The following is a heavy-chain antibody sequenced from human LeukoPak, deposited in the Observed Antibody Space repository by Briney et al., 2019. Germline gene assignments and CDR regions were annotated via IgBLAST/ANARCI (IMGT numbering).Heavy chain of an antibody. CDR2: FIPILGTA. V-gene: IGHV1-69*10. CDR1: GGTFSDYA. Sequence: VKVSCKASGGTFSDYALNWVRQAPGQGLEWMGVFIPILGTANSTQKFQGRVTITADISTNTAYMELSSLRSEDTAVYYCATDLGIGDVMADTRDWYFDLWGRGTLVTVSS. J-gene: IGHJ2*01. D-gene: IGHD3-16*01. CDR3: ATDLGIGDVMADTRDWYFDL.